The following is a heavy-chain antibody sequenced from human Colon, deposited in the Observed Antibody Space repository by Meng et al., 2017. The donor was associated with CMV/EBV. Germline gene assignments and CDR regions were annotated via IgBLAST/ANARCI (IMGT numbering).Heavy chain of an antibody. CDR2: INTDGSRT. CDR1: GFTFSSYW. V-gene: IGHV3-74*01. CDR3: ATDPYDVWSGYPTYYFDY. Sequence: GESLKISCAASGFTFSSYWMHWVLQAPGEGLVWVSRINTDGSRTNYADSVEGRFTSSRDNAKNTLYLQMSSLRAEDTAVYYCATDPYDVWSGYPTYYFDYWGQGTLVTVSS. J-gene: IGHJ4*02. D-gene: IGHD3-3*01.